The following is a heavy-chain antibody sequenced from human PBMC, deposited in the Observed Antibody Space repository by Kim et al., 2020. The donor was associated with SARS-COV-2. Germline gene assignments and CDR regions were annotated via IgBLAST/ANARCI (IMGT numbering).Heavy chain of an antibody. V-gene: IGHV1-69*13. J-gene: IGHJ5*02. CDR3: ARSQTTVVTPFWFDP. CDR2: IIPIFGTA. D-gene: IGHD4-17*01. Sequence: SVKVSCKASGGTFSSYAISWVRQAPGQGLEWMGGIIPIFGTANYAQKFQGRVTITADESTSTAYMELSSLRSEDTAVYYCARSQTTVVTPFWFDPWGQGTLVTVSS. CDR1: GGTFSSYA.